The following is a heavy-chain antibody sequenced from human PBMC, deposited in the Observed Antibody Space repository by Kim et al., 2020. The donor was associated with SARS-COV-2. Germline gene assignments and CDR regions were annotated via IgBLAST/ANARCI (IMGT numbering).Heavy chain of an antibody. CDR2: INHSGST. CDR1: GGSFSGYY. D-gene: IGHD3-16*01. V-gene: IGHV4-34*01. CDR3: ARGRGGSTVVTLGLGYYYYYGMDV. Sequence: SETLSLTCAVYGGSFSGYYWSWIRQPPGKGLEWIGEINHSGSTNYNPSLKSRVTISVDTSKNQFSLKLSSVTAADTAVYYCARGRGGSTVVTLGLGYYYYYGMDVWRQGPTVTVSS. J-gene: IGHJ6*02.